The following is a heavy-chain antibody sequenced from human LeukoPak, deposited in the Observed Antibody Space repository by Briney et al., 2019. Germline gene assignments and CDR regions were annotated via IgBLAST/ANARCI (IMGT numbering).Heavy chain of an antibody. D-gene: IGHD3-3*01. CDR1: GGSISSGDYY. J-gene: IGHJ5*02. CDR2: IYYSGST. V-gene: IGHV4-30-4*08. CDR3: ASGNRGYDFWSGYYVNWFDP. Sequence: SETLSLTCTVSGGSISSGDYYWSRIRQPPGKGLEWIGYIYYSGSTYYNPSLKSRVTISVDTSKNQFSLKLSSVTAADTAVYYCASGNRGYDFWSGYYVNWFDPWGQGTLVTVSS.